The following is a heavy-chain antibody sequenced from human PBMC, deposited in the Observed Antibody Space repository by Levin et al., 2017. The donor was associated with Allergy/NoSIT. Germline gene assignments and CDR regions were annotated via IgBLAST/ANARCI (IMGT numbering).Heavy chain of an antibody. V-gene: IGHV4-39*01. CDR1: GGSISSSSYY. CDR2: IYYSGST. J-gene: IGHJ4*02. CDR3: ARRGDWGYFDY. D-gene: IGHD3/OR15-3a*01. Sequence: SETLSLTCTVSGGSISSSSYYWGWIRQPPGKGLEWIGSIYYSGSTYYNPSLKSRVTISVDTSKNQFSLKLSSVTAADTAVYYCARRGDWGYFDYWGQGTLVTVSS.